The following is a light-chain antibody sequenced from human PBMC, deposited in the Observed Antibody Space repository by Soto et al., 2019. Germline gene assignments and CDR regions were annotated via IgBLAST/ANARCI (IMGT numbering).Light chain of an antibody. V-gene: IGLV1-51*01. CDR3: ATWDTSLKGVV. CDR1: SSTIGTNY. J-gene: IGLJ2*01. Sequence: QSVLTQPPSVSAAPGQKVTISCSGSSSTIGTNYVSWYQHLPGTTPKLLINENDRRPSGIPDRFSGSKTGTSATLAITGLQTGDEAEYFSATWDTSLKGVVFGGGTQLTVL. CDR2: END.